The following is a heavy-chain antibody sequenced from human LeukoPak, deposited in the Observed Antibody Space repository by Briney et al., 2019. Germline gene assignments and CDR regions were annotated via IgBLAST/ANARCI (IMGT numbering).Heavy chain of an antibody. CDR3: AKDFGFGYGRVLGAFDN. J-gene: IGHJ3*02. CDR1: GFSFDDYA. Sequence: SLRLSCAASGFSFDDYAMHWVRQAPGKGLEWASGISWNSGSIGYADSVKGRFTISRDNAKNSLCLQMNSLRAEDTALYYCAKDFGFGYGRVLGAFDNWGQGTMVTVSS. CDR2: ISWNSGSI. D-gene: IGHD5-18*01. V-gene: IGHV3-9*01.